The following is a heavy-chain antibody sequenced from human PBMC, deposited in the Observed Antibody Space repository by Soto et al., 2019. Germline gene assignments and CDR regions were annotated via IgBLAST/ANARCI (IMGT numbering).Heavy chain of an antibody. D-gene: IGHD4-4*01. J-gene: IGHJ4*02. Sequence: AGSLRLSCAASGFTFSNAWMSWVRQAPGKGLEWVGRIKSKTDGGTTDYAAPVKGRITISRDDSKNTLYLQMNSLKTEDTAVYYCTTLGNVDHSLDYWGQGTLVTVSS. CDR2: IKSKTDGGTT. V-gene: IGHV3-15*01. CDR3: TTLGNVDHSLDY. CDR1: GFTFSNAW.